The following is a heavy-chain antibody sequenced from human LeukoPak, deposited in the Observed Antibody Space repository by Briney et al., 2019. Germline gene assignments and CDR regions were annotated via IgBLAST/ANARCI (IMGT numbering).Heavy chain of an antibody. Sequence: PGGSLRLSCAASGFNFDDYGMHWDRQAPGKGLEWVSGITWNSGIIAYADSVKGRFTISRDNAKNSLYLQMNTLRVEDTAVYYCTRDLMDYDVSTGLHHYYMDVWGQGTTVTVSS. CDR1: GFNFDDYG. V-gene: IGHV3-9*01. D-gene: IGHD3-9*01. J-gene: IGHJ6*02. CDR3: TRDLMDYDVSTGLHHYYMDV. CDR2: ITWNSGII.